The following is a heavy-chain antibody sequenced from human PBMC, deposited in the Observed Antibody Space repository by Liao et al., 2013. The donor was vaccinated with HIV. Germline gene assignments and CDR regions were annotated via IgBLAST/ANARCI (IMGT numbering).Heavy chain of an antibody. V-gene: IGHV4-61*02. J-gene: IGHJ5*02. CDR2: LYTSGST. D-gene: IGHD2-15*01. CDR1: GYSVSSGDYY. CDR3: ARTLGLIVATWAPPNNWFDP. Sequence: QVLLQESGPGLVKPSQTLSLTCTVSGYSVSSGDYYWTWIRQPAGKGLEWIGRLYTSGSTKYNPSLKSRVTMSVDTSKNQFSLRLTSVTAADTAVYYCARTLGLIVATWAPPNNWFDPWGQGTLVTVSS.